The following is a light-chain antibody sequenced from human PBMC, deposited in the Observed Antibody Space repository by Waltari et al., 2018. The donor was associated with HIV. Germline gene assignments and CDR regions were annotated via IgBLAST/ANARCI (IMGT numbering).Light chain of an antibody. CDR1: SSDVGSYSY. V-gene: IGLV2-14*01. CDR2: EVS. Sequence: QSALTQPASVSGSPGKSITISCTGTSSDVGSYSYVSCYQQNPAKAPKLMIYEVSQRPSGVSNRFAGSKSGSTAPLTITGGQPENESDYYCSSYTSGSTTVFGGGTRLTVL. J-gene: IGLJ2*01. CDR3: SSYTSGSTTV.